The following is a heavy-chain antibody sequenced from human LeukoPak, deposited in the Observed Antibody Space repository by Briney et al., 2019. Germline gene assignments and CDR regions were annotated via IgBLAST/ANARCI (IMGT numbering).Heavy chain of an antibody. V-gene: IGHV4-39*02. CDR1: GGSISSSSYY. J-gene: IGHJ4*02. CDR2: MYYRGTT. Sequence: SETLALTCSISGGSISSSSYYWGWIRQSPGKGLDWIGSMYYRGTTYENSSLKSRLTLSIDTSNNQFSLKLTSVTAADTAVYFCAREYSRSVVAGSRPDLWGQGLLVTVSS. D-gene: IGHD2-21*01. CDR3: AREYSRSVVAGSRPDL.